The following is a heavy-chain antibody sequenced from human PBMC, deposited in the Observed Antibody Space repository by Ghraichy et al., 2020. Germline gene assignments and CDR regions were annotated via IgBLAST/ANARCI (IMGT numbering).Heavy chain of an antibody. CDR2: LGADGRST. V-gene: IGHV3-23*01. D-gene: IGHD3-10*01. CDR3: AKEGGRLGEGAFDV. CDR1: EFTFHGYP. J-gene: IGHJ3*01. Sequence: GESLNISCAASEFTFHGYPMTWVRQAPGKGLEWVSTLGADGRSTFYADSVKGRFTISRDTSKTTVYLQMTSLRAEDTAVYYCAKEGGRLGEGAFDVWGQGTMVTVSS.